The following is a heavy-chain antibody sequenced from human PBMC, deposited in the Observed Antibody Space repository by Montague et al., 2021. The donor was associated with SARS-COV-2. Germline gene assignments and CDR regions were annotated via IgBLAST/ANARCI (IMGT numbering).Heavy chain of an antibody. D-gene: IGHD3-22*01. Sequence: SLRLSCAASGFTFGDYAMHWVRQAPGKGLEWVSGISWNSGSIGYXXSVKGRFTISRDNAKNSLYLQMNSLRAEDTALYYCAKDMEDIYDSSGYFDYWGQGTLVTVSS. V-gene: IGHV3-9*01. J-gene: IGHJ4*02. CDR2: ISWNSGSI. CDR1: GFTFGDYA. CDR3: AKDMEDIYDSSGYFDY.